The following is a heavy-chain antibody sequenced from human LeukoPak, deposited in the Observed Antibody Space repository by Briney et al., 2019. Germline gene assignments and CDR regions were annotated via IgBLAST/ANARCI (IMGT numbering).Heavy chain of an antibody. Sequence: SQTLSLTCTVSGGSISSGGYYWSWIRQHPGKGLEWIGYIYYSGSTYYNPSLKSRVTISVDTSKNQFSLKLSSVTAADTAVYYCATDGSGSYYKRGPFDPWGQGTLVTVSS. V-gene: IGHV4-31*03. D-gene: IGHD3-10*01. CDR3: ATDGSGSYYKRGPFDP. J-gene: IGHJ5*02. CDR2: IYYSGST. CDR1: GGSISSGGYY.